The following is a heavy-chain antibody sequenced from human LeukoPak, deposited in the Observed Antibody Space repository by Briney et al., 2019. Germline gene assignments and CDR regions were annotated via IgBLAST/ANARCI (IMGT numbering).Heavy chain of an antibody. Sequence: PGGSLRLSCAASGFTFSSYSMNWVRQAPGKGLEWVSSISSSSSYIYYADSVKGRFTISRDNAKNSLYLQMSSLRAEDTAVYYCARDGYCTNGVCYPHGMDVWGQGTTVTVSS. CDR2: ISSSSSYI. V-gene: IGHV3-21*01. CDR3: ARDGYCTNGVCYPHGMDV. D-gene: IGHD2-8*01. J-gene: IGHJ6*02. CDR1: GFTFSSYS.